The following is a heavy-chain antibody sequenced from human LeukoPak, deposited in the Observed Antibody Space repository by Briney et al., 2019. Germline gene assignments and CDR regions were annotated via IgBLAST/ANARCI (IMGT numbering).Heavy chain of an antibody. CDR1: GYSFTTFG. V-gene: IGHV1-18*01. J-gene: IGHJ5*02. CDR3: ARTYYYGSGIYDKWFDP. CDR2: LSAHIGDT. D-gene: IGHD3-10*01. Sequence: ASVKVSCKASGYSFTTFGITWVRQAPGQGLEWMAWLSAHIGDTNYSQKFQGRVTVTSDTSTSTAYMELRSLKSDDTAVYYCARTYYYGSGIYDKWFDPWGQGTLVTVSP.